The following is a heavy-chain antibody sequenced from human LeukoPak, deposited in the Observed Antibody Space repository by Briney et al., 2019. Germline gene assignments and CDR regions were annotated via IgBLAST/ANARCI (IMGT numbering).Heavy chain of an antibody. CDR3: AKDRACSSTSCLFDY. D-gene: IGHD2-2*01. J-gene: IGHJ4*02. CDR1: GFTFSSYA. V-gene: IGHV3-23*01. Sequence: PGGSLRLSCAASGFTFSSYAMSWVRQAPGKGLEWVSAISGSGGSTYYADSAKGRFTISRDNSKNTLYLQMNSLRAEDTAVYYCAKDRACSSTSCLFDYWGQGTLVTVSS. CDR2: ISGSGGST.